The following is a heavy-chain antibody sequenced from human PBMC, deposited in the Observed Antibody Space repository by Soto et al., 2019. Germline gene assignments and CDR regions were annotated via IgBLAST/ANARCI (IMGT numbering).Heavy chain of an antibody. CDR2: INGDGIST. D-gene: IGHD2-15*01. CDR3: ARISQGTYCRGGNCYSDY. V-gene: IGHV3-74*01. CDR1: GFTFSSYW. J-gene: IGHJ4*02. Sequence: EVQLVESGGDLVQPGGSLRLSCAASGFTFSSYWMHWVRQDPEKGLVWVSRINGDGISTSYADSVKGRFTISRDNAKDTLYRHMNSLAAEDTAVYYCARISQGTYCRGGNCYSDYWGQGTLVTVSS.